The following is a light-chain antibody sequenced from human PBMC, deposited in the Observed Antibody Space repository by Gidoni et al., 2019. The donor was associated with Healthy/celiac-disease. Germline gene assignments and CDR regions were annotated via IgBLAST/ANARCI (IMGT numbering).Light chain of an antibody. Sequence: SVPTQPPSVSEPSGQRVTISCTGSSANIGPGYDVHWYKQLPGTAPKLLIYGNSKRPSGVPDRFSGSKSGTSASLAITGLQAEDEADYYCQSYDSSLSGSVFGGGTKRTVL. J-gene: IGLJ2*01. CDR2: GNS. CDR1: SANIGPGYD. V-gene: IGLV1-40*01. CDR3: QSYDSSLSGSV.